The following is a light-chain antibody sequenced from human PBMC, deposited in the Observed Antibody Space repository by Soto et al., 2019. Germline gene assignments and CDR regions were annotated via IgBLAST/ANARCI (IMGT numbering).Light chain of an antibody. CDR1: QNIGTW. Sequence: DIQVTQSPATLSASVGARVTITCRARQNIGTWLAWYQQKPGKAPKLLLYDASTLESGVPSRFSGSGSGTEFTLTIGSLQPEDVATDYCHEYNSYPVNFGQGTRL. J-gene: IGKJ5*01. V-gene: IGKV1-5*01. CDR2: DAS. CDR3: HEYNSYPVN.